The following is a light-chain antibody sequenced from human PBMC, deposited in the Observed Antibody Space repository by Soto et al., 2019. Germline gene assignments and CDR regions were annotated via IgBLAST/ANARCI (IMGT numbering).Light chain of an antibody. CDR1: QDITNY. CDR2: DAS. Sequence: DIQMTQSPSSLSASVGDRVTITCQASQDITNYLNWYQQRPGKAPKLLIYDASNLEAGVPSRFSGGGSGTDFTFITSSLQPEDIATYYCQQYHTLPPTFGQGTKVEVK. V-gene: IGKV1-33*01. J-gene: IGKJ1*01. CDR3: QQYHTLPPT.